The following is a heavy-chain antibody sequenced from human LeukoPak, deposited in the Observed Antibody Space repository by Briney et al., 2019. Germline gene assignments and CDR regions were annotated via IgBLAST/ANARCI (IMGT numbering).Heavy chain of an antibody. CDR2: IYHTGSS. CDR1: GGSISSGGYY. J-gene: IGHJ3*02. V-gene: IGHV4-30-2*01. Sequence: PSETLSLTCTVSGGSISSGGYYWTWIRQPPGKGLEWIGYIYHTGSSYYNPSLESRITISLDRSKTQFSLRLTSVTAADTAVYYCAREVLAYCSDASCHEGGFDIWGQGTMVTVFS. D-gene: IGHD2-2*01. CDR3: AREVLAYCSDASCHEGGFDI.